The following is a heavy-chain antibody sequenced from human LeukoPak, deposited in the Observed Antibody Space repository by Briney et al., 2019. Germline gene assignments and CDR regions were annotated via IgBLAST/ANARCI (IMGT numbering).Heavy chain of an antibody. D-gene: IGHD3-22*01. CDR2: IIPIFGTA. V-gene: IGHV1-69*05. Sequence: ASVKVSCKASGGTFSSYAISWVRQAPGQGLEWMGGIIPIFGTANYAQKFQGRVTITTDESTSTAYMELSSLRSEDTAVYYCARESNYYDSSGYRPTRDYYTDVWGKGTTVTVSS. J-gene: IGHJ6*03. CDR1: GGTFSSYA. CDR3: ARESNYYDSSGYRPTRDYYTDV.